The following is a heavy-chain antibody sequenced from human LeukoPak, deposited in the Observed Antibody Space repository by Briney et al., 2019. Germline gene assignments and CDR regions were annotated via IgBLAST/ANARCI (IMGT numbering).Heavy chain of an antibody. D-gene: IGHD6-19*01. CDR3: ARDLSSAADY. V-gene: IGHV3-23*01. Sequence: GGSLRLSCAASGFTFSSYAMSWVRQAPGKGLEWVSAISDSGGGTYYADSVKGRFTISRDNSKNTLYLQMNSLRAEDTAVYYCARDLSSAADYWGQGTLVTVSS. CDR1: GFTFSSYA. J-gene: IGHJ4*02. CDR2: ISDSGGGT.